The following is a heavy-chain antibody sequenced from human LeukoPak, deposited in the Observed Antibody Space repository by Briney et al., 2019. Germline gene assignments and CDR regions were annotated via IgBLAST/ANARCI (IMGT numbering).Heavy chain of an antibody. D-gene: IGHD3-10*01. CDR1: GGSISSGSYY. J-gene: IGHJ6*02. V-gene: IGHV4-61*02. CDR2: IYTSGST. Sequence: PSQTLSLTCTVSGGSISSGSYYWSWIRQPAGKGLEWIGRIYTSGSTNYNPSLKSRVTISVDTSKNQFSLKLSSVTAADTAVYYCARDRPPDEDGSGSYRYGYYYGMDVWGQGTTVTVSS. CDR3: ARDRPPDEDGSGSYRYGYYYGMDV.